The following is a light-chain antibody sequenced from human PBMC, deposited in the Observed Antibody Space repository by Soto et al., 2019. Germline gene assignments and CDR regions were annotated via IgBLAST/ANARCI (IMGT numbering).Light chain of an antibody. CDR1: SSNIGAGYD. J-gene: IGLJ1*01. CDR3: QSYDSSLSGYV. CDR2: GNS. V-gene: IGLV1-40*01. Sequence: QSVLPQPPSVSGAPGQRVTISCTGSSSNIGAGYDVHWYQQLPGTAPKLLIYGNSNRPSGVPDRFSGSKSGTSASLAITGLQAEDEADYYCQSYDSSLSGYVFGTGTKVTLL.